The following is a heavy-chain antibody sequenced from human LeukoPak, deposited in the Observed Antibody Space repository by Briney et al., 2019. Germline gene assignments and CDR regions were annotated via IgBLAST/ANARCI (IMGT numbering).Heavy chain of an antibody. CDR2: ISGSGGST. CDR3: AKDLEGGYYITGTTKWFDP. Sequence: PGGSLRLSCAASGFTFSTYAMSWVRQAPGKGLEWVSAISGSGGSTYYADSVKGRFTISRDNSKNTLYLQMNSLRAEDTAVYYCAKDLEGGYYITGTTKWFDPWGQGTLVTVSS. J-gene: IGHJ5*02. V-gene: IGHV3-23*01. D-gene: IGHD1-7*01. CDR1: GFTFSTYA.